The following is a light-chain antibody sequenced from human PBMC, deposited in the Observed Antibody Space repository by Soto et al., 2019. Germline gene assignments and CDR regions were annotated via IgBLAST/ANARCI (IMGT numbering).Light chain of an antibody. CDR2: AAS. CDR1: QGISSY. J-gene: IGKJ1*01. Sequence: AIRMTQSPSSFSASTGDRVTITCRASQGISSYLAWYQQKPGKAPKLLIYAASTLQSGVPSRFSGSRSGTDFTLTISCLQSEAFATYSCQQYYSYPRTFGQGTKVEIK. V-gene: IGKV1-8*01. CDR3: QQYYSYPRT.